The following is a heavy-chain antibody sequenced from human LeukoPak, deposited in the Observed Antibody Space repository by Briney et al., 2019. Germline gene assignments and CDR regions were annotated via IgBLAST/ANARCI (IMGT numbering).Heavy chain of an antibody. CDR2: IYYSGST. Sequence: SETPSLTCTVSGGSISSYYWSWIRQPPGKGLEWIGYIYYSGSTNYNPSLKSRVTISVDTSKNQFSLKLSSVTAADTAVYYCARASYDILTGYPQGFDYWGQGTLVTVSS. J-gene: IGHJ4*02. D-gene: IGHD3-9*01. CDR1: GGSISSYY. V-gene: IGHV4-59*01. CDR3: ARASYDILTGYPQGFDY.